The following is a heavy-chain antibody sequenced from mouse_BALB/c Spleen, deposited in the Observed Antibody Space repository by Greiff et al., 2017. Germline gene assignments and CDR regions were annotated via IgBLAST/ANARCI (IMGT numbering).Heavy chain of an antibody. CDR1: GFTFSSYG. V-gene: IGHV5-6*02. CDR3: ARHEAYYGAY. D-gene: IGHD2-10*01. J-gene: IGHJ3*01. CDR2: ISSGGSYT. Sequence: DVKLQESGGDLVKPGGSLKLSCAASGFTFSSYGMSWVRQTPDKRLEWVATISSGGSYTYYPDSVKGRFTISRDNAKNTLYLQMSSLKSEDTAMYYCARHEAYYGAYWGQGTLVTVSA.